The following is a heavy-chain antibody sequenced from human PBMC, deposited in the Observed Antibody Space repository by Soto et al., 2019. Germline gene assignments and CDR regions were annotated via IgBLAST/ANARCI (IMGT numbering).Heavy chain of an antibody. J-gene: IGHJ6*02. CDR2: IYYSGST. D-gene: IGHD6-13*01. V-gene: IGHV4-39*01. CDR1: GGSISSSRYY. Sequence: SETLSLTCTVSGGSISSSRYYWGWIRQPPGKGLEWIGSIYYSGSTYYNPSLKSRVTISVDTSKNQFSLKLSSVTAADTAVYYCARPHQLVRRDDPYYYYGMDVWGQGTTVTVSS. CDR3: ARPHQLVRRDDPYYYYGMDV.